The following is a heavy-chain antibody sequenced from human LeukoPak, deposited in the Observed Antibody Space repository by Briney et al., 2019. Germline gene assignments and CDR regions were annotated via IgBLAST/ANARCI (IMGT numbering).Heavy chain of an antibody. CDR2: IYTSGST. D-gene: IGHD2-2*01. Sequence: PSETLSLTCTVSGGSISSGSYYWSWIRQPAGKGLEWIGRIYTSGSTNYNPSLKSRVTISVDTSKNQFSLKLSSVTAADTAVYYCARDTEYCSSTSCPVYYYYYYMDVWGKGTTVTVSS. CDR3: ARDTEYCSSTSCPVYYYYYYMDV. J-gene: IGHJ6*03. CDR1: GGSISSGSYY. V-gene: IGHV4-61*02.